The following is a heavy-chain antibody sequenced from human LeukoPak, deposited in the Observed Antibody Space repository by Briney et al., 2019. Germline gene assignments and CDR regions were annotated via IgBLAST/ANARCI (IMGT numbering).Heavy chain of an antibody. Sequence: SETLSLICTVSGGSISSGGYYWSWIRQHPGKGLEWIGYIYYSGSTYYNPSLKSRLTISVDTSKNQFSLKLSSVTAADTAVYYCARTTVVAKYFDYWGQGALVTVSS. CDR1: GGSISSGGYY. CDR3: ARTTVVAKYFDY. CDR2: IYYSGST. J-gene: IGHJ4*02. D-gene: IGHD4-23*01. V-gene: IGHV4-31*03.